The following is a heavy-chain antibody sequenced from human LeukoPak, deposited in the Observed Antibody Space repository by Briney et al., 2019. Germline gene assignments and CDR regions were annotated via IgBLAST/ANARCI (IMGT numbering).Heavy chain of an antibody. CDR2: IYPGDSDT. V-gene: IGHV5-51*01. Sequence: AGESLKISCKGSGYSFTSYWIGWVRQMPGKGLEWMGIIYPGDSDTRYSPSFQGQVTISADKSISTAYLQWSSLKAAETAMYYCGRQEWSSTSFYYYFDWGRQGSLVTVSS. D-gene: IGHD2-2*01. CDR3: GRQEWSSTSFYYYFDW. J-gene: IGHJ4*02. CDR1: GYSFTSYW.